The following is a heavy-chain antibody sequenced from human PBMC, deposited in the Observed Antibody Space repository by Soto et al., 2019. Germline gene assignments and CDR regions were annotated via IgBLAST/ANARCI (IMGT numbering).Heavy chain of an antibody. CDR3: ARDRGIDYGLSDYFDY. CDR2: ISSSSSYT. V-gene: IGHV3-11*06. Sequence: PGGSLRLSCAASGFTFSDYYMSWIRQAPGKGLEWVSYISSSSSYTNYADSVKGRFTISRDNAKNSLYLQMNSLRAEDTAVYYCARDRGIDYGLSDYFDYWGQGTLVTVSS. J-gene: IGHJ4*02. CDR1: GFTFSDYY. D-gene: IGHD4-17*01.